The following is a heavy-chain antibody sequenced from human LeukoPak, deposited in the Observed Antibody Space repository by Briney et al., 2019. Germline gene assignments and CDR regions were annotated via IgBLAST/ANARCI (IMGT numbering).Heavy chain of an antibody. D-gene: IGHD2-2*02. CDR1: GFTFSSYG. Sequence: GGPLRLSCAASGFTFSSYGMHWVRQAPGKGLEWVAVIWYDGSNKYYADSVKGRFTISRDNSKNTLYLQMNSLRAEDTAVYYCARGRYCSSTSCYTALYFQHWGQGTLVTVSS. CDR3: ARGRYCSSTSCYTALYFQH. CDR2: IWYDGSNK. V-gene: IGHV3-33*01. J-gene: IGHJ1*01.